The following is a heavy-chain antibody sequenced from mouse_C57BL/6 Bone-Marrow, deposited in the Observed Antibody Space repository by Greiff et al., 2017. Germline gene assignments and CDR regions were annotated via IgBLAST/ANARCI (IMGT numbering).Heavy chain of an antibody. D-gene: IGHD2-4*01. Sequence: EVKLQQSGAELVRPGASVKLSCTASGFNIKDDYMHWVKQRPEQGLEWIGWIDPENGDTEYASKFQGKATITANTSSNTAYLQLSSLTSEDTAVYSCTTGDYEGAYGGQGTLVTVSA. CDR1: GFNIKDDY. CDR3: TTGDYEGAY. CDR2: IDPENGDT. V-gene: IGHV14-4*01. J-gene: IGHJ3*01.